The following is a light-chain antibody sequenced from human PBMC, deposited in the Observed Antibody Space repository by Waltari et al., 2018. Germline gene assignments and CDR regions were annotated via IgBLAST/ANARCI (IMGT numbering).Light chain of an antibody. Sequence: ELVFTQSPGSLSLSPGEAATLTCRASQSINYKYLAWYQQKPDQTPRLLIYGTSTRAAGTPDRFRGSGSGTDFTLTVSGLEPDDFSVYYCQQYGASPVTFGGGTKVEFK. CDR1: QSINYKY. CDR3: QQYGASPVT. J-gene: IGKJ4*01. V-gene: IGKV3-20*01. CDR2: GTS.